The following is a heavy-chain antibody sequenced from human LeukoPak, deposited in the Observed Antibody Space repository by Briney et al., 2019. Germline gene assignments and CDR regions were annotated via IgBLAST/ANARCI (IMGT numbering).Heavy chain of an antibody. V-gene: IGHV3-30*04. CDR2: ISYDGSNK. Sequence: GALRLSCAASGFTFSSYAMHWVRQAPGKGLEWVAVISYDGSNKSYADSVKGRFTISRDNSKNTLYLQMNSLRAEDTAVYYCARHSLVHHADWFDPWGQGTLVTVSS. D-gene: IGHD2-8*01. CDR3: ARHSLVHHADWFDP. CDR1: GFTFSSYA. J-gene: IGHJ5*02.